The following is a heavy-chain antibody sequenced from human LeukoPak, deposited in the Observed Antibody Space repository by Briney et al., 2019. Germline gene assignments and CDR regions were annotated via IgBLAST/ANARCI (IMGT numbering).Heavy chain of an antibody. CDR3: GREEMATISDAFDI. CDR1: GGSFSGYY. Sequence: SETLSLTCAVYGGSFSGYYWSWIRQPPGKGLEWIGEINHSGSTNYNPSLKSRVTISVDTSKNQFSLKLSSVTAADTAVYYCGREEMATISDAFDIWGQGTMVTVSS. J-gene: IGHJ3*02. CDR2: INHSGST. D-gene: IGHD5-24*01. V-gene: IGHV4-34*01.